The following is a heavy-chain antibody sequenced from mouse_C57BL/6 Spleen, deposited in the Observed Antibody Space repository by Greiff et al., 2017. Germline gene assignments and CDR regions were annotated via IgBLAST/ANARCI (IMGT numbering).Heavy chain of an antibody. Sequence: VQLQQSGPELVKPGASVKISCKASGYAFSSSWMNWVKQRPGKGLEWIGRIYPGDGDTNYNGKFKGKATLTADKSSSTAYMQLSSLTSEDSAVYFCAYSNYYYAMDYWGQGTSVTVSS. CDR2: IYPGDGDT. J-gene: IGHJ4*01. CDR3: AYSNYYYAMDY. D-gene: IGHD2-5*01. CDR1: GYAFSSSW. V-gene: IGHV1-82*01.